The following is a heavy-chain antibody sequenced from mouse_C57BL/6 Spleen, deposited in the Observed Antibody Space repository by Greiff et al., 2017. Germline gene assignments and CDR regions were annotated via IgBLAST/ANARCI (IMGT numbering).Heavy chain of an antibody. CDR2: IDPENGDT. D-gene: IGHD2-4*01. CDR1: GFNIKDDY. V-gene: IGHV14-4*01. Sequence: EVQLQQPGAELVRPGASVKLSCTASGFNIKDDYMHWVKQRPEQGLEWIGWIDPENGDTEYASKFQGKATITADTSSNTAYLQLSSLTSEDTAVYYCTVDYEAPWFAYWGQGTLVTVSA. J-gene: IGHJ3*01. CDR3: TVDYEAPWFAY.